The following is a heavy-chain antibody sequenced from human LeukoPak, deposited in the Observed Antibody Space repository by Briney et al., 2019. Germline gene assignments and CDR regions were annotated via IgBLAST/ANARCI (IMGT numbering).Heavy chain of an antibody. CDR1: GFIFMTYE. CDR2: ISGSGGRT. V-gene: IGHV3-48*03. Sequence: PGGSLRLSCATSGFIFMTYEMTWVRQAPGKGLEGLSYISGSGGRTYYADSVKGRFTVSRANARNSLFLQMNSLRVEDTAVYYCARVGAYNFDHWGQGSLVTVSS. CDR3: ARVGAYNFDH. D-gene: IGHD3-16*01. J-gene: IGHJ4*02.